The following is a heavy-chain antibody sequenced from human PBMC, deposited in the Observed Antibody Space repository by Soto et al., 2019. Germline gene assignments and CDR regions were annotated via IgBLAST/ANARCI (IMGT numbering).Heavy chain of an antibody. CDR2: IKQDGNDL. CDR1: GFTFSSYW. V-gene: IGHV3-7*01. J-gene: IGHJ6*01. Sequence: PGGSLRLSCAASGFTFSSYWMSWVRQAPEKGLEWVANIKQDGNDLYFVDSVKGRFTISRDNSKKTLFLQMNSLRAEDTAVYYCASDLSHCSGGARYSFTGVDVWGQGPTVTVSS. D-gene: IGHD2-15*01. CDR3: ASDLSHCSGGARYSFTGVDV.